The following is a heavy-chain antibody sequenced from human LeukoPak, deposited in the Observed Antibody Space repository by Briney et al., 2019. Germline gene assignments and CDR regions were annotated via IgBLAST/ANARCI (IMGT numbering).Heavy chain of an antibody. CDR3: ARGCIVGATTNLYYFDY. D-gene: IGHD1-26*01. Sequence: SETLSLTCTVSGGSISSSSYYWGWIRQPPGKGLEWIGSIYYSGSTYYNPSLKSRVTISVYTSKNQFSLKLSSVTAADTAVYYCARGCIVGATTNLYYFDYWGQGTLVTVSS. CDR2: IYYSGST. J-gene: IGHJ4*02. V-gene: IGHV4-39*07. CDR1: GGSISSSSYY.